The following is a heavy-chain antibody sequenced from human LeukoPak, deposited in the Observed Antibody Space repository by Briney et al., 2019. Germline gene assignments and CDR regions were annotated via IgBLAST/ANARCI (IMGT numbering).Heavy chain of an antibody. CDR1: CAFRSNPNYC. CDR3: ARNDFYGTLKWFDP. J-gene: IGHJ5*02. Sequence: ETLSLTCLVSCAFRSNPNYCCARIREPPRKGLELIGSIGYSGTTYYNPTLKSRLTMSVHTTKTQFSLKMTSVPAADTAVYHGARNDFYGTLKWFDPWGQGTLITVSS. CDR2: IGYSGTT. V-gene: IGHV4-39*01. D-gene: IGHD3-10*01.